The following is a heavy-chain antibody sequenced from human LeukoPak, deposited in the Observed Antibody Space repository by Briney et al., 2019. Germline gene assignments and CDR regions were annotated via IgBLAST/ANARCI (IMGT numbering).Heavy chain of an antibody. CDR3: AKGPRIAAPYYFDY. CDR1: GFTFNSYG. V-gene: IGHV3-30*02. CDR2: IRYDGSNK. D-gene: IGHD6-6*01. Sequence: PGGSLTLSCAASGFTFNSYGMHWVRQAPGKGLEWVAFIRYDGSNKYYADSVKGRFTISRDNSKNTLYLQMNSLRAEDTAVYYCAKGPRIAAPYYFDYWGQGTLVTVSS. J-gene: IGHJ4*02.